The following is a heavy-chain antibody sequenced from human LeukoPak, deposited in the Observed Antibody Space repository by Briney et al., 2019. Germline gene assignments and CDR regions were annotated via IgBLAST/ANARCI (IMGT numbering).Heavy chain of an antibody. CDR2: IFYSGST. CDR1: GRSISRYY. CDR3: ARSRQYGNNSYYYYGMDV. Sequence: PSETLSLTCTVSGRSISRYYWSWIRQPPGKGLEWIGYIFYSGSTDYNRSLKGRVTISEDTSKNQFSLKLNSVTAADTAVYYCARSRQYGNNSYYYYGMDVWGQGTTVTVSS. J-gene: IGHJ6*02. D-gene: IGHD2/OR15-2a*01. V-gene: IGHV4-59*01.